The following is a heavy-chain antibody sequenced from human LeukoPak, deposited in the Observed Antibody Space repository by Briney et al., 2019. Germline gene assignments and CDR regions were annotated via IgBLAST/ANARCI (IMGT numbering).Heavy chain of an antibody. CDR3: AKCGDRWTVTTAFDI. V-gene: IGHV3-21*01. CDR2: INSRSDKI. J-gene: IGHJ3*02. Sequence: PGGSLRLSCAASGFIFSSYTMNWVRQAPGKGLEWVSSINSRSDKIFYADSVKGRFTISRDNAKNSLYLQMNSLRAEDTAVYYCAKCGDRWTVTTAFDIWGQGTMVTVSS. CDR1: GFIFSSYT. D-gene: IGHD4-11*01.